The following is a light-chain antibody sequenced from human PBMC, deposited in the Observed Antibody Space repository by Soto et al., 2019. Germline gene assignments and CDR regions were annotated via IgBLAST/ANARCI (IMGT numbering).Light chain of an antibody. V-gene: IGLV2-18*02. J-gene: IGLJ3*02. CDR1: SSDVGSYNR. CDR2: QVS. Sequence: QSALTQPPSVSGSPGQSVTISCNGTSSDVGSYNRVSWYQQPPGTAPKLMIYQVSNRPSGVPDRFSGSKSGNTASLTISGLQAEDEADYYCSSYTSSSTWVFGGGTKVTGL. CDR3: SSYTSSSTWV.